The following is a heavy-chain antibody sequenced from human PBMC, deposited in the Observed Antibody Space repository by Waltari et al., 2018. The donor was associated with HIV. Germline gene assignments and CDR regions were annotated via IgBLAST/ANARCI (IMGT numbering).Heavy chain of an antibody. CDR2: IIPAFGTA. Sequence: QVQLVQFGAEVKKPGSSVRVSCTVSGGTFGSYAINWVRQAPRQGLEGMGGIIPAFGTANYAERFQGRVTITADEYTSTAYMDLSSLRSEDTAVYFCARDHRGNKLLYGMDVWGQGTTVTV. CDR3: ARDHRGNKLLYGMDV. CDR1: GGTFGSYA. V-gene: IGHV1-69*01. J-gene: IGHJ6*02.